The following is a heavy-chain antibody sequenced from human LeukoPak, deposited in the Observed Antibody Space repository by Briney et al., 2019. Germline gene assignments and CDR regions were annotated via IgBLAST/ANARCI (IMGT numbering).Heavy chain of an antibody. CDR3: ARDYCSGGSCHNWFDP. D-gene: IGHD2-15*01. V-gene: IGHV4-59*01. CDR2: IYYSGST. Sequence: SETLSLTCAVYGGSFSGYYWSWIRQPPGKGLEWIGYIYYSGSTNYNPSLKSRVTVSVDTSKNQFSLKLSSVTAADTAVYYCARDYCSGGSCHNWFDPWGQGTLVTVSS. J-gene: IGHJ5*02. CDR1: GGSFSGYY.